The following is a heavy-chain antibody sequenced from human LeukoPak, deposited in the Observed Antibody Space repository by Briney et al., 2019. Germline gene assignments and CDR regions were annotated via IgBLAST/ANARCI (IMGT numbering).Heavy chain of an antibody. CDR1: GYTFSLYG. J-gene: IGHJ4*02. Sequence: ASVKVSCKASGYTFSLYGTTWVRQAPGQGLEWMGWISAYNGNTNYAQNLQGRVTMTTDTSTSTAYMDLRSLRSDDTAVYYCTKSGLDGAPPTDWGQGTLVTVSS. CDR3: TKSGLDGAPPTD. D-gene: IGHD4-17*01. V-gene: IGHV1-18*01. CDR2: ISAYNGNT.